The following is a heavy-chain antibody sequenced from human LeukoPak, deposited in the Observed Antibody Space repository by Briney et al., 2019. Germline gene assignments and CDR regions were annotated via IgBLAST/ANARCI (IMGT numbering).Heavy chain of an antibody. CDR3: ARDRVVVPAAFDY. V-gene: IGHV1-2*02. J-gene: IGHJ4*02. D-gene: IGHD2-2*01. Sequence: ASVKVSCKASGGTFTAYYMHWVRQAPGQGLEWMGWINPNSGGTNYAQKFQGRVTMTRDTSISTAYMELSRLRSDDTAVYYCARDRVVVPAAFDYWGQGTLVTVSS. CDR1: GGTFTAYY. CDR2: INPNSGGT.